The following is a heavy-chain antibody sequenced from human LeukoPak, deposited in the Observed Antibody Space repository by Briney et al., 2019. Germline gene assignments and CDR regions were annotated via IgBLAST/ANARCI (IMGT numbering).Heavy chain of an antibody. CDR1: GYTFTGYY. Sequence: GASVKVSCKASGYTFTGYYMHWVRQAPGQGLEWMGWINPNSGGTNYAQKFQGRVTMTRDTSISTAYMELSRLRSDDTAVYYCARVGVAVAGTRPYYFDYWGQGTLVTVSS. D-gene: IGHD6-19*01. CDR2: INPNSGGT. CDR3: ARVGVAVAGTRPYYFDY. V-gene: IGHV1-2*02. J-gene: IGHJ4*02.